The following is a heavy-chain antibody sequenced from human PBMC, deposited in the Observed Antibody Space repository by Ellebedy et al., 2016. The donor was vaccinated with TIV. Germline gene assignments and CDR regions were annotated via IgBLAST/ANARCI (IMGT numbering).Heavy chain of an antibody. CDR2: ISGSGSES. Sequence: PGGSLRLSCAASGFTPRRYAMSWVRQAPGKGLEWVSTISGSGSESHYADSVKGRFTISRDNSKNTLDLQMNSLRAEDTAIYYCANTIQWPVVFDYWGQGSLVTVSS. J-gene: IGHJ4*02. V-gene: IGHV3-23*01. CDR1: GFTPRRYA. CDR3: ANTIQWPVVFDY. D-gene: IGHD6-19*01.